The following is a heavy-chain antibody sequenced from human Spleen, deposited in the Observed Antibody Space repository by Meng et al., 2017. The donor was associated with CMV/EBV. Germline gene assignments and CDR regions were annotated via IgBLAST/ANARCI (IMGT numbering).Heavy chain of an antibody. CDR3: ARANREDIVVVPAANEYFHL. CDR1: SDDHY. J-gene: IGHJ1*01. V-gene: IGHV4-30-4*08. D-gene: IGHD2-2*01. CDR2: IHYTGSS. Sequence: SDDHYWSWIRPSPRTGLEWIGYIHYTGSSYSNPSLKGRVSMSVDTSKNQFSLKVRSVTAADTAVYYCARANREDIVVVPAANEYFHLWGLGTLVTVSS.